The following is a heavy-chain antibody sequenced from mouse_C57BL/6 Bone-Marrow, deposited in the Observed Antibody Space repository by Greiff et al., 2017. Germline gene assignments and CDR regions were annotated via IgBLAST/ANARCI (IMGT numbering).Heavy chain of an antibody. CDR3: ARDWGDGSSWGDWYFDV. D-gene: IGHD1-1*01. Sequence: QVQLQQPGAELVMPGASVKLSCKASGYTFTSYWMHWVKQRPGQGLEWIGEIAPSDSYTNYNQKFKGKSTLTVDKSSSTAYMQLSSLASEDSAVYYCARDWGDGSSWGDWYFDVWGTGTTVTVSS. CDR2: IAPSDSYT. V-gene: IGHV1-69*01. J-gene: IGHJ1*03. CDR1: GYTFTSYW.